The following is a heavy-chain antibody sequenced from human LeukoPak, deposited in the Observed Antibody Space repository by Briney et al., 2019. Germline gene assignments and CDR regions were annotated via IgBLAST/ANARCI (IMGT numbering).Heavy chain of an antibody. V-gene: IGHV1-3*01. CDR3: ASSEYQLLSGWFDP. Sequence: EASVKVSCKASGYTFTSYAMHWVRQAPGQRLEWMGWINAGNGNTKYPQKFQGRVTITRDTSASTAYMELSSLRSEDTAVYYCASSEYQLLSGWFDPWGQGTLVTVSS. J-gene: IGHJ5*02. CDR2: INAGNGNT. CDR1: GYTFTSYA. D-gene: IGHD2-2*01.